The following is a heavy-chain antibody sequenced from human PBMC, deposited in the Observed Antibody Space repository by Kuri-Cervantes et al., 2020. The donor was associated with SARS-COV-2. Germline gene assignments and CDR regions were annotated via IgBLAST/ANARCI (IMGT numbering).Heavy chain of an antibody. Sequence: SETLSLTCSVSGDSISYYYWSWIRQPPGKGLEWIGYIYYSGSTNYNPSLKSRVTISVDTSKNQFSLKLSSVTAADTAVYYCARATMIVVINGDAFDIWGQGTMVTVSS. J-gene: IGHJ3*02. CDR2: IYYSGST. CDR3: ARATMIVVINGDAFDI. CDR1: GDSISYYY. D-gene: IGHD3-22*01. V-gene: IGHV4-59*01.